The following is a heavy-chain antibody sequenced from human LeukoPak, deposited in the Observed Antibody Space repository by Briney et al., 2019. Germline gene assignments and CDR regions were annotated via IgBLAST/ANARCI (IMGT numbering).Heavy chain of an antibody. CDR1: GGSFSGYY. CDR3: ARSPFHAFDI. V-gene: IGHV4-34*01. J-gene: IGHJ3*02. Sequence: SETLSLTCAVYGGSFSGYYWSWIRQPPGKGLEWIGEINHSGSTNYNPSLKSRVTISVDTSKNQFSLKLSSVTAAHTAVYYCARSPFHAFDIWGQGTMVTVSS. CDR2: INHSGST. D-gene: IGHD2/OR15-2a*01.